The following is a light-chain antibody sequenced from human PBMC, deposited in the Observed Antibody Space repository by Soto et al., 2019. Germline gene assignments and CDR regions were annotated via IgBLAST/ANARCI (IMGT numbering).Light chain of an antibody. Sequence: QSALSQPSSVSLSPGQSITISCTGTSTDVGGYNYVSWYQHHPGKGPKLIIYEVNNRPSGVSDRFSGSKSGNKASLTISNLEAEDESDYYCGSYTSTDTPFVFGTG. CDR1: STDVGGYNY. V-gene: IGLV2-14*01. CDR3: GSYTSTDTPFV. CDR2: EVN. J-gene: IGLJ1*01.